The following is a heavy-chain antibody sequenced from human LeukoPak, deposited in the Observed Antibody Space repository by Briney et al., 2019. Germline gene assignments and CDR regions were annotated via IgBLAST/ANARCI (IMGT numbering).Heavy chain of an antibody. CDR3: ARIVGDTRLGNWFDP. D-gene: IGHD1-26*01. J-gene: IGHJ5*02. CDR1: GGSISSYH. Sequence: PSETLSLTCTVSGGSISSYHWSWIRQPPGKGLEWIGDIYYTGSTSYSPSLTSRVTISVDTSKNQFSLKLSSVTAADTAVYYCARIVGDTRLGNWFDPWGQGTLVTVSS. CDR2: IYYTGST. V-gene: IGHV4-59*08.